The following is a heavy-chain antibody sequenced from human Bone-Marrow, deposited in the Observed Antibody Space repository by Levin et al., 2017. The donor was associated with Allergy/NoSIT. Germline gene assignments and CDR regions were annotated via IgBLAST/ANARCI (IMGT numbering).Heavy chain of an antibody. Sequence: GESLKISCKASGYTFTGHYIHWVRQAPGQGLEWLGRINPKSGGWNYGQKFQGRVTMTKDTSTNTVYMDLNRLTPDDTAMYFCARDGEWSAYYGAIIPAHYYMDVWGTGTAVSVSS. CDR3: ARDGEWSAYYGAIIPAHYYMDV. J-gene: IGHJ6*03. CDR1: GYTFTGHY. V-gene: IGHV1-2*06. D-gene: IGHD3-3*01. CDR2: INPKSGGW.